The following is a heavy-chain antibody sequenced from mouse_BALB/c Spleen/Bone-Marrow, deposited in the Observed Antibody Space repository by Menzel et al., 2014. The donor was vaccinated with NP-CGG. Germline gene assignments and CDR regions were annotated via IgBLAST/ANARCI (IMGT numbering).Heavy chain of an antibody. D-gene: IGHD1-1*01. CDR2: INPYNDGP. V-gene: IGHV1-14*01. J-gene: IGHJ2*01. Sequence: LVESGPELVKPGASVKMSCKASGYTSTSSVMHWVKQKPGQGLEWIGYINPYNDGPKYNERFRGRATLTSDRSSSTAYMELSSLTSEDSAVYYCAREVVATDYFDYWGQGTTLTVSS. CDR1: GYTSTSSV. CDR3: AREVVATDYFDY.